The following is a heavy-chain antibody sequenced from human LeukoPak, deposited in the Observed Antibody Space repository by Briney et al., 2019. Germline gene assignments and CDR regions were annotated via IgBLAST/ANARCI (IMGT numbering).Heavy chain of an antibody. CDR2: IHSGGST. J-gene: IGHJ6*02. V-gene: IGHV3-66*01. Sequence: PGGSLRLSCAASGFTVSSNYMSWVRQAPGKGLEWVSVIHSGGSTYYADSVKGRFTISRDNSKNTLYLQMNSLRAEDTAVYYCARDGDNYGMDVWGQGTTVTVSS. D-gene: IGHD4-17*01. CDR1: GFTVSSNY. CDR3: ARDGDNYGMDV.